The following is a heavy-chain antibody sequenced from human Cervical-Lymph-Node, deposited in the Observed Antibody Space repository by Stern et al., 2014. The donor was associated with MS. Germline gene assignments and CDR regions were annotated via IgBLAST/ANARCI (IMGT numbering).Heavy chain of an antibody. Sequence: QEQLVQSGSEMKKPGASVKVSCKASGYTFNRYAINWVRQAPGQGLEWMGWINTNSGNPTYGRGFAGRFVFSLDTSVSTAYLQITSLKAEDTAVYYCARPITGADHAFDYWGQGTLVTVSS. J-gene: IGHJ4*02. CDR3: ARPITGADHAFDY. CDR2: INTNSGNP. D-gene: IGHD6-13*01. CDR1: GYTFNRYA. V-gene: IGHV7-4-1*02.